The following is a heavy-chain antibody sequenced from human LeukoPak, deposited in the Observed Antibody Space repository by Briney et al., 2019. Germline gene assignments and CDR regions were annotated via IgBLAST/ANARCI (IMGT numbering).Heavy chain of an antibody. J-gene: IGHJ4*02. D-gene: IGHD6-19*01. Sequence: SQTLSLTCAISGDSVSSNSAAWNWIRQSPSRGLEWLERTYYRSKWYNDYAVSVKSRITINPDTSKNQFSLQLNSVTPEDTAVYYCARDQAPGIAVAHYFDYWGQGTLVTVSS. CDR3: ARDQAPGIAVAHYFDY. CDR2: TYYRSKWYN. CDR1: GDSVSSNSAA. V-gene: IGHV6-1*01.